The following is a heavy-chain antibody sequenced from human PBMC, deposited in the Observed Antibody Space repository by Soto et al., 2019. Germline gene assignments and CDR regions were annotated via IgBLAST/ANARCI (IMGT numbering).Heavy chain of an antibody. CDR3: ARGDYFDHSGPFSDAFDV. J-gene: IGHJ3*01. V-gene: IGHV3-48*02. Sequence: GGSLRLSCAASGFTFSSYSMNWVRQAPGKGLEWVSYISSSSSTIYYADSVKGRFTISRDNAKNSLYLQMNSLRDEDTAVYYCARGDYFDHSGPFSDAFDVWGQGTMVTVSS. D-gene: IGHD3-9*01. CDR1: GFTFSSYS. CDR2: ISSSSSTI.